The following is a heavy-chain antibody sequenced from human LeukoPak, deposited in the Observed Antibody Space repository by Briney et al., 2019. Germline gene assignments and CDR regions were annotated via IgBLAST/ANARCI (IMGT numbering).Heavy chain of an antibody. V-gene: IGHV1-2*02. CDR3: ARNVDDILTGYYISLDY. CDR1: GYTFTGYY. CDR2: INPNSGGT. J-gene: IGHJ4*02. Sequence: ASVKVSCTASGYTFTGYYIHWVRQAPGQGLEWMGWINPNSGGTNYAQKFQGRVTMTRDTSIRTAYMELSRLRSDDTAVYYCARNVDDILTGYYISLDYWGQGSLVTVSS. D-gene: IGHD3-9*01.